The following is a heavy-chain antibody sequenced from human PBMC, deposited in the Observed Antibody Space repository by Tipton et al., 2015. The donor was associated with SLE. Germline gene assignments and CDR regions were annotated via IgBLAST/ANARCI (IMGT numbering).Heavy chain of an antibody. D-gene: IGHD3-22*01. V-gene: IGHV4-4*09. CDR2: IYTSGST. Sequence: TLSLTCTVSGGSISSHYWSWIRQPPGKGLEWIGYIYTSGSTNYNPSLKGRLTISVDTSKNQFSLKLSSVTAADTAVYYCARLKVVAEEAFDIWGQGTMVTVSS. CDR1: GGSISSHY. J-gene: IGHJ3*02. CDR3: ARLKVVAEEAFDI.